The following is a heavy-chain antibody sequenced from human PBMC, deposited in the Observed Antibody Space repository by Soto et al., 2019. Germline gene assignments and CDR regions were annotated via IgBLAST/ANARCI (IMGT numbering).Heavy chain of an antibody. Sequence: GASVKGSCKASGYTFTSYGISWVRQAPGQGLEWMGWISAYNGNTNYAQKLQGRVTMTTDTSTSTAYMELRSLRSDDTAVYYCARDRGRGITGTTNWFDPWGQGALVTVSS. CDR2: ISAYNGNT. J-gene: IGHJ5*02. CDR3: ARDRGRGITGTTNWFDP. D-gene: IGHD1-7*01. CDR1: GYTFTSYG. V-gene: IGHV1-18*04.